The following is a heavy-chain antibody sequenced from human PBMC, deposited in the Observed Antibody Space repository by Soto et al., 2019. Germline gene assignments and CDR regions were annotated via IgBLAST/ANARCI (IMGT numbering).Heavy chain of an antibody. CDR3: AKALINPERYCRGGTCYSTDYYYMDV. D-gene: IGHD2-15*01. CDR2: IGWNSGNI. J-gene: IGHJ6*03. V-gene: IGHV3-9*01. CDR1: GFTFDTYA. Sequence: EVQLVESGGGLVQPGRSLRLSCAASGFTFDTYAMHWVRQAPGKGLEWVSGIGWNSGNIGYADYVKGRFTISIDNAKNSLYLQINRLRAEDTALYYCAKALINPERYCRGGTCYSTDYYYMDVWGKVTTVTVSS.